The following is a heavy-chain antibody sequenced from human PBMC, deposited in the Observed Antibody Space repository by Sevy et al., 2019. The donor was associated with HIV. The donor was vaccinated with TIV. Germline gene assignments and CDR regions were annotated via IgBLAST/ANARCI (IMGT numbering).Heavy chain of an antibody. V-gene: IGHV3-48*03. Sequence: GGSLRLSCAASGFTFSSYEMNWVRQAPGKGLEWVSYISSSGSTIYYADSVKGRFTISRDNAKNSLYLQMNSLRAEDTAVYFCARDLAAVAAHMGPFDYWGQGTLVTVSS. J-gene: IGHJ4*02. CDR1: GFTFSSYE. CDR3: ARDLAAVAAHMGPFDY. CDR2: ISSSGSTI. D-gene: IGHD6-19*01.